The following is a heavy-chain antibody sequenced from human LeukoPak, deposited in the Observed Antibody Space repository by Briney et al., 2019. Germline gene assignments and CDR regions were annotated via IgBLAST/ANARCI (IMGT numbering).Heavy chain of an antibody. CDR1: GGSISSYY. V-gene: IGHV4-4*07. CDR3: ARGTPVGGAAGTLDY. Sequence: SETLSLTCTVSGGSISSYYWSWIRQPAGKGLEWIGRIYTSGSNNYNPSLKSRVTMSVDTSKNQFSLKLSSVTAADTAVYYCARGTPVGGAAGTLDYWGQGTLVTVSS. J-gene: IGHJ4*02. D-gene: IGHD6-13*01. CDR2: IYTSGSN.